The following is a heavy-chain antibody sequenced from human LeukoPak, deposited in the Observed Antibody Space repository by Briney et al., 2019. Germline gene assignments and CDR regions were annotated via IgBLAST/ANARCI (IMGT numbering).Heavy chain of an antibody. CDR1: GGSITTTNW. D-gene: IGHD1-26*01. J-gene: IGHJ4*02. V-gene: IGHV4-4*02. CDR3: TRESGAFSPFGF. Sequence: SETLSLTCAVSGGSITTTNWWSWVRRPPGKGLEWIGEVHLNGATNYNPSLESRFSMSIDNSNNHLSLEVTSVTAADTAMYYCTRESGAFSPFGFWGQGTLVTVSS. CDR2: VHLNGAT.